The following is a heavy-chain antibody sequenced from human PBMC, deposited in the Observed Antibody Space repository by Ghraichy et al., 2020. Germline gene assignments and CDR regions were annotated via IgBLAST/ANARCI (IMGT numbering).Heavy chain of an antibody. CDR1: GFAFSHAW. CDR2: IKSISDGEAT. Sequence: GGSLRLSCAAGFAFSHAWMTWVRQAPGKGLEWVVLIKSISDGEATDYSAPVKGRFTISRDDSKNMLYLQMNSLKTEDTAVYYCATDLGEGWGQGTLVTVSS. V-gene: IGHV3-15*01. CDR3: ATDLGEG. J-gene: IGHJ4*02.